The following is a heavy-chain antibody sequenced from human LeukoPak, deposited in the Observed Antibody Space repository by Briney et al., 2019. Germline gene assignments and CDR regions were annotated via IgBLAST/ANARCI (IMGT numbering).Heavy chain of an antibody. V-gene: IGHV1-2*02. J-gene: IGHJ6*03. D-gene: IGHD4-11*01. Sequence: GASVKVSCKASGYTFTCYYMHWVRQAPGQGLEWVGWINPNSGGTNYAQKFQGRVTMTRDTSISTAYMELSRLRSDDTAMYYCARGFAVTSQTEKYYYYYMDVWGKGTTVTVSS. CDR2: INPNSGGT. CDR3: ARGFAVTSQTEKYYYYYMDV. CDR1: GYTFTCYY.